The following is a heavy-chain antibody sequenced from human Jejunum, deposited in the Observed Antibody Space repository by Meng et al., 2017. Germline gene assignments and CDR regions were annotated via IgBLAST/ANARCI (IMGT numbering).Heavy chain of an antibody. CDR1: GGSITSTTNY. D-gene: IGHD1/OR15-1a*01. CDR3: GRNKTQGFFDN. J-gene: IGHJ4*02. Sequence: QLQMQESGPGLVKPSETLSRTCTVSGGSITSTTNYWGWIRQPPGKALEWIGSIYYSGSTHYNPSLKRRVIVSIDTSKDQFSLTLPSAAAADAAIYSRGRNKTQGFFDNWRQGTLVTVSS. CDR2: IYYSGST. V-gene: IGHV4-39*01.